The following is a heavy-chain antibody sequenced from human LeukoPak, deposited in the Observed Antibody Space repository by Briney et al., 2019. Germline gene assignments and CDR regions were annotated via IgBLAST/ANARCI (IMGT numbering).Heavy chain of an antibody. CDR2: ISGSGGST. J-gene: IGHJ4*02. V-gene: IGHV3-23*01. CDR3: AKDDIVVVVAATIDY. CDR1: GFTFSSYA. D-gene: IGHD2-15*01. Sequence: GGSLRLSCAVSGFTFSSYAMSWVRQAPGKGLEWVSAISGSGGSTYYADSVKGRFTISRDNSKNTLYLQMNSLRAEDTAVYYCAKDDIVVVVAATIDYWGQGTLVTVSS.